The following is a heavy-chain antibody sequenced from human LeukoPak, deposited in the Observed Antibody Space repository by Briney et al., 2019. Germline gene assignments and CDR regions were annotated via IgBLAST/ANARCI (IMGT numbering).Heavy chain of an antibody. Sequence: SETLSLTCAVYGGSFSGYYWSWIRQPPGKGLEWIGEINHSGSTNYNPSLKSRVTISVDTSKNRFSLELSSVTAADTAVYYCARAGGSSAFNWFDPWGQGTLVTVSS. CDR2: INHSGST. J-gene: IGHJ5*02. V-gene: IGHV4-34*01. CDR3: ARAGGSSAFNWFDP. D-gene: IGHD6-19*01. CDR1: GGSFSGYY.